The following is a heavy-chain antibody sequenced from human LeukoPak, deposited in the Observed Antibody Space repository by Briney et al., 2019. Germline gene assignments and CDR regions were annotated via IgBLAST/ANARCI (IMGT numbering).Heavy chain of an antibody. CDR3: ARVAAAGMRGIDY. J-gene: IGHJ4*02. CDR1: GYSISSGYY. Sequence: SETLSLTCAVSGYSISSGYYWGWIRQPPGKGLEWIGSIYHSGSTYYNPSLKSRVTISVDTSKNQFPLKLSSVTAADTAVYYCARVAAAGMRGIDYWGQGTLVTVSS. D-gene: IGHD6-13*01. V-gene: IGHV4-38-2*01. CDR2: IYHSGST.